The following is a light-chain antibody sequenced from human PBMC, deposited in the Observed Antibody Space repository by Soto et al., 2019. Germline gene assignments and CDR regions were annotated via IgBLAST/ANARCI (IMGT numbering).Light chain of an antibody. J-gene: IGLJ1*01. Sequence: SYELTQPPSVSVAPGKTARITCGGNNIGSKSVHWYQQKPGQAPVLVIYYDSDRPSGIPERFSGSNTGNTATLTISRVEAGDEADCYCQVWDSSSDHDVFGTGTKLTVL. CDR3: QVWDSSSDHDV. CDR1: NIGSKS. CDR2: YDS. V-gene: IGLV3-21*04.